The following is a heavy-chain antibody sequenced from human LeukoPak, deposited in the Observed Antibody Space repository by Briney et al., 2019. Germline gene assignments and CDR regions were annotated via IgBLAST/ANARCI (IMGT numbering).Heavy chain of an antibody. J-gene: IGHJ4*02. V-gene: IGHV4-4*09. CDR3: ASTLLRFLEWLPHY. CDR2: IYTSGST. Sequence: PSETLPLTCTVSGGSISSYYWSWMRQPPGKGLEWIGYIYTSGSTNYNPSLKSRVTISVDTSKNQFSLKLSSVTAADTAVYYCASTLLRFLEWLPHYWGQGTLVTVSS. D-gene: IGHD3-3*01. CDR1: GGSISSYY.